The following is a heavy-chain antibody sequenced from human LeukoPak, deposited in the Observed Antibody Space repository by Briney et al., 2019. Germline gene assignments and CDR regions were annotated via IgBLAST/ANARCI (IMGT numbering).Heavy chain of an antibody. V-gene: IGHV1-2*02. CDR3: ARDKDGTDYDFWSGYYGY. CDR2: INPNSGGT. Sequence: ASVKVSCKASGYTFTGYYMHWVRQAPGQGLEWMGWINPNSGGTNYAQKFQGRVTMTRDTSISTAYMELSRLRSDDTAVYYCARDKDGTDYDFWSGYYGYWGQGTLVTVSS. CDR1: GYTFTGYY. D-gene: IGHD3-3*01. J-gene: IGHJ4*02.